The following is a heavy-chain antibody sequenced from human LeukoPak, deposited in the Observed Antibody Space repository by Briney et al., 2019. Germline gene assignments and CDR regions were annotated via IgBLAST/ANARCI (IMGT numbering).Heavy chain of an antibody. CDR2: VSGSAGST. Sequence: QAGGSLRLSCAASGFTFSSYAMSWVRQAPGKGLEWVSAVSGSAGSTYYADSVKGRFTISRDNSKNTLYLQMNSLRAEDTAVYYCANPPTVTTIRFDPWGQGTLVTVSS. J-gene: IGHJ5*02. CDR1: GFTFSSYA. D-gene: IGHD4-17*01. CDR3: ANPPTVTTIRFDP. V-gene: IGHV3-23*01.